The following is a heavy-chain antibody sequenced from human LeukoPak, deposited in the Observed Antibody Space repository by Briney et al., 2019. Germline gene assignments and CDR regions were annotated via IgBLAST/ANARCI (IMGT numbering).Heavy chain of an antibody. J-gene: IGHJ5*02. CDR2: IYTSGST. CDR3: ARNGWFGGNWFDP. D-gene: IGHD3-10*01. Sequence: PSETLSLTCTVSGGSISSGGYYWSWIRQPAGKGLEWIGRIYTSGSTNYNPSLKSRVTISVDTSKNQFSLKLSSVTAADTAVYYCARNGWFGGNWFDPWGQGTLVTVSS. CDR1: GGSISSGGYY. V-gene: IGHV4-61*02.